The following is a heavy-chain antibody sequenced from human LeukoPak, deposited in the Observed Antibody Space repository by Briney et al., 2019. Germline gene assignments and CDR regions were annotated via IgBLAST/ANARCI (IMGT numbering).Heavy chain of an antibody. CDR3: ARIGYSSSSFDF. CDR1: GGSISSYY. CDR2: IYYSGSA. V-gene: IGHV4-59*01. J-gene: IGHJ4*02. Sequence: SETLSLTCTVSGGSISSYYWTWIRQPPGKGLEWIGYIYYSGSANYNPSLKSRLTISVDTSKNQFSLKLSSVTAADTAVYYCARIGYSSSSFDFWGQGTLVTVSS. D-gene: IGHD6-6*01.